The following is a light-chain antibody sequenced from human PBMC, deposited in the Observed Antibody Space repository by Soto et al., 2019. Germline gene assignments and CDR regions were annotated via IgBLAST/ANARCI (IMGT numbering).Light chain of an antibody. CDR1: SSDAGRYNL. J-gene: IGLJ3*02. V-gene: IGLV2-23*01. Sequence: QSVLTQPASVSGSPGQSITISCTGTSSDAGRYNLVSWYQQHPGKAPKLMIYEGNKRPSGVSNRFSGSKSGNMASLTISGLQAEDEADYYCCSYAGSPWVFGGGTKLTVL. CDR3: CSYAGSPWV. CDR2: EGN.